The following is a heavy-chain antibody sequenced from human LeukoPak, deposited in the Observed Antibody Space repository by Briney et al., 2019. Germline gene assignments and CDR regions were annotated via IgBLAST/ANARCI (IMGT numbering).Heavy chain of an antibody. CDR3: ANFKGKDGIKDHFDY. J-gene: IGHJ4*02. V-gene: IGHV3-23*01. CDR1: GFTFSSYN. D-gene: IGHD5-24*01. Sequence: GGSLRLSCAASGFTFSSYNMNWVRQAPGKGLEWVSTISHSGGATHYADSVKGRFTISRDNSKNTVSLQMSSLRVEDTAVYYCANFKGKDGIKDHFDYWGQGTLVTVSS. CDR2: ISHSGGAT.